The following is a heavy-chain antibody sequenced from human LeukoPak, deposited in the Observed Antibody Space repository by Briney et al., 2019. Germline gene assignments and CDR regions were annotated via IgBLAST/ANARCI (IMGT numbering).Heavy chain of an antibody. CDR3: ARGDYYDSSGYYAPYYFDY. V-gene: IGHV1-46*01. D-gene: IGHD3-22*01. Sequence: ASVKVSCKASGYTFTSYYMHWVRQAPGQGLEWMGIINPSGGSTSYAQKFQGRVTMTRDTSTSTVYMELSSLRSDDTAVYYCARGDYYDSSGYYAPYYFDYWGQGTLVTVSS. J-gene: IGHJ4*02. CDR2: INPSGGST. CDR1: GYTFTSYY.